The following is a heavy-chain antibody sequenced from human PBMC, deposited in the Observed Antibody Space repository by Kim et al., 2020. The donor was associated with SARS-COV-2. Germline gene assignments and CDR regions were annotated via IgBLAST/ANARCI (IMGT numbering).Heavy chain of an antibody. V-gene: IGHV3-48*02. CDR3: ARDPNIWFGELSFDY. J-gene: IGHJ4*02. D-gene: IGHD3-10*01. Sequence: DSVKGRFTISRDNAKNSLYLQMNSLRDEDTAVYYCARDPNIWFGELSFDYWGQGTLVTVSS.